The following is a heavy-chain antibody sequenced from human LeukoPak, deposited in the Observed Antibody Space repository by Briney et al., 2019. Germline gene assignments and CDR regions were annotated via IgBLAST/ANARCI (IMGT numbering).Heavy chain of an antibody. CDR2: INPSSGST. D-gene: IGHD3-22*01. CDR3: ARGMIVVVINSAFDI. CDR1: GYTSTSYY. Sequence: ASVKVSCKASGYTSTSYYMHWVRQAPGQGLEWMGIINPSSGSTSYAQKFQGRVTMTRDTSTSTVCMELSSLRSEDTAVYYCARGMIVVVINSAFDIWGQGTMVTVSS. V-gene: IGHV1-46*01. J-gene: IGHJ3*02.